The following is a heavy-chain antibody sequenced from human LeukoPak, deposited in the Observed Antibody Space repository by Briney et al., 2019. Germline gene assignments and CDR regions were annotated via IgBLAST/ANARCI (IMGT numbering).Heavy chain of an antibody. CDR1: GGSVSSYY. CDR3: ARHPLGYCSSPKCHDAFDI. Sequence: SETLSLTCTVSGGSVSSYYWSWIRQPPGKGLEWIGYVYSSGSTNYNPSLKSRVTISVDTSKNQFSLKLNSVTAADTAVYYCARHPLGYCSSPKCHDAFDIWGQGTTVTVSS. CDR2: VYSSGST. V-gene: IGHV4-59*08. D-gene: IGHD2-2*01. J-gene: IGHJ3*02.